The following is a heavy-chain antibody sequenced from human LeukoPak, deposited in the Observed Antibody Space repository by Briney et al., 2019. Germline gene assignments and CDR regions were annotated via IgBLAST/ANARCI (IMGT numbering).Heavy chain of an antibody. J-gene: IGHJ2*01. CDR3: GRETGYWYFAL. V-gene: IGHV4-38-2*01. Sequence: SETLSHTCVVSGYSISSGYYWGWIRQPPGKGLEWIARIDYSGNTYYSPSLKSRVTISVDTSKNHFSVKLDSVTAADTAVYYCGRETGYWYFALWGRGTLVTVSS. CDR2: IDYSGNT. CDR1: GYSISSGYY. D-gene: IGHD1-14*01.